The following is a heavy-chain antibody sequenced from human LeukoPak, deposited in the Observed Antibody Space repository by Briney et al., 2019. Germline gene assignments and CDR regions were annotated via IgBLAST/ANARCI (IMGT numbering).Heavy chain of an antibody. CDR2: ISVSGGST. D-gene: IGHD2-2*01. CDR3: AKGSGLGYCSSTTCRPFYYYYYGMDV. CDR1: GFTISSYA. V-gene: IGHV3-23*01. Sequence: GGSLRLSCAASGFTISSYAMSWIRQAPGKGLEWVSAISVSGGSTYYADSVKGRFTISRDNSKNTLYLQMNSLRAEDTAVYYCAKGSGLGYCSSTTCRPFYYYYYGMDVWGKGTTVTVSS. J-gene: IGHJ6*04.